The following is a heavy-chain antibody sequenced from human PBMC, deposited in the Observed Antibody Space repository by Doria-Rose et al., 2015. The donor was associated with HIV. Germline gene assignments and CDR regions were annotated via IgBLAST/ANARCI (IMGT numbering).Heavy chain of an antibody. D-gene: IGHD3-22*01. J-gene: IGHJ3*02. CDR2: IWYDGSNK. V-gene: IGHV3-33*01. Sequence: VVQPGRSLRLSCAASGFTFSSYGMHWVRQAPGKGLEWVAVIWYDGSNKYYADSVKGRFTISRDNSKNTLYLQMNSLRAEDTAVYYCARDPADYYDSSGSDPFDIWGQGTMVTVSS. CDR3: ARDPADYYDSSGSDPFDI. CDR1: GFTFSSYG.